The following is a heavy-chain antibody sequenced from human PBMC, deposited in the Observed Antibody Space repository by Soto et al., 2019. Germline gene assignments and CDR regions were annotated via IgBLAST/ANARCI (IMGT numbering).Heavy chain of an antibody. V-gene: IGHV3-30*18. CDR1: GFTFSSYG. CDR2: ISYDGSNK. CDR3: AKEYSSSFYYYYGIDV. D-gene: IGHD6-6*01. J-gene: IGHJ6*01. Sequence: QVQLVESGGGVVQPGRSLRLSCAASGFTFSSYGMLWVRQAPGKGLEWVAVISYDGSNKYYADSVKGRFTISRDNSKNTLYLQMNSLRDEDTAVYYCAKEYSSSFYYYYGIDVLGQGTTVTVAT.